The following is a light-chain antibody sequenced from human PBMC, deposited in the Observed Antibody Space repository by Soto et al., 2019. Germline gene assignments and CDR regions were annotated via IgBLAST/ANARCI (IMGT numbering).Light chain of an antibody. V-gene: IGKV3-15*01. CDR2: GAS. J-gene: IGKJ1*01. CDR3: QQYNNWPPWT. CDR1: QSVSNN. Sequence: EIVMTQSPATLSVSPGGRATLSCRASQSVSNNLAWYQQKPGQAPRLLIYGASTRATGIPARFSGSGSGAEFTLTISSLQSEDSAVYFCQQYNNWPPWTFGQGTKVEIK.